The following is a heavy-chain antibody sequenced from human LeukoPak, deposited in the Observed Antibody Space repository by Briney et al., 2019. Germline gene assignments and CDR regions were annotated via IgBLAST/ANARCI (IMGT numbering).Heavy chain of an antibody. D-gene: IGHD6-19*01. CDR3: ARDYSSDWFFDY. V-gene: IGHV1-69*13. J-gene: IGHJ4*02. Sequence: GASVTVSCKASGGTFSSYAISWVRQAPGQGLEWMGGIIPIFGTANYAQKFQGRVTITADESTSTAYMELSSPRSEDTAVYYCARDYSSDWFFDYWGQGTLVTVSS. CDR1: GGTFSSYA. CDR2: IIPIFGTA.